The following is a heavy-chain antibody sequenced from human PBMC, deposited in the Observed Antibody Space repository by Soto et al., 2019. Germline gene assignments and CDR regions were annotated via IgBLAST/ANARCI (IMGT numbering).Heavy chain of an antibody. CDR2: IYHGGST. Sequence: SETLSLTCAVSGYSISSGYYWGWLRQPPGKGLEWIGGIYHGGSTYYNPSLNSRVTLSIDMTNNHVSLILNSVTAADTAVYYCARVGPWVPYYYDSSPYTFENWFDPWGQGTLVTVS. CDR3: ARVGPWVPYYYDSSPYTFENWFDP. D-gene: IGHD3-22*01. CDR1: GYSISSGYY. J-gene: IGHJ5*02. V-gene: IGHV4-38-2*01.